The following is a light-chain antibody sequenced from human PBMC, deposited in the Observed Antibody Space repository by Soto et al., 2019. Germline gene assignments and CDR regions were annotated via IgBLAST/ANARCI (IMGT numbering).Light chain of an antibody. V-gene: IGKV3-20*01. J-gene: IGKJ1*01. CDR1: QSVSSSY. CDR2: GAS. Sequence: EIVLTQSPGTLSLSPGEGATLSCRASQSVSSSYLAWYQQKRGQAPRLLIYGASSRATGIPDRFSGSGSGTDFTLTISRLAPEDFAVYFCQQYGSPPQTFGQGTKVDIK. CDR3: QQYGSPPQT.